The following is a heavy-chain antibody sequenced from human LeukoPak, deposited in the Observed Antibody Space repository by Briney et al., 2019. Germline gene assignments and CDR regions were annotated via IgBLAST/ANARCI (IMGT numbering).Heavy chain of an antibody. V-gene: IGHV3-74*01. J-gene: IGHJ4*02. D-gene: IGHD3-22*01. Sequence: GGSLRLSCAASGFTFSSYWMHWVRQAPGKGLVWVSRINSDGGSTGYADSVKGRFTISRDNAKNTLYLQMNSLRAEDTAVYYCARAPIVVAPYYFDYWGQGTLVTVSS. CDR3: ARAPIVVAPYYFDY. CDR2: INSDGGST. CDR1: GFTFSSYW.